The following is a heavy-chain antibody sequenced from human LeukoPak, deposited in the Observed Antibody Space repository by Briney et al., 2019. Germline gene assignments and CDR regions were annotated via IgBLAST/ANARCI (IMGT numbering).Heavy chain of an antibody. Sequence: PSETLSLTCTVSGGSINSYYWSWIRQPPGKGLEWIGYIYYSGSTEYNPSLKSRVTISVDTSKNQSSLKMSSVTAADTAVYYCARARDGHINNWFDPWGQGTLVTVSS. CDR3: ARARDGHINNWFDP. J-gene: IGHJ5*02. CDR2: IYYSGST. CDR1: GGSINSYY. V-gene: IGHV4-59*01. D-gene: IGHD5-24*01.